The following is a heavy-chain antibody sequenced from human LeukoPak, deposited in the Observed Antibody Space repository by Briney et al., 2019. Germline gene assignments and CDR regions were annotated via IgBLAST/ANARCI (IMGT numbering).Heavy chain of an antibody. CDR3: AKDPYYGSGSYYDY. J-gene: IGHJ4*02. V-gene: IGHV3-23*01. CDR1: GFTFSSYS. Sequence: GGSLRLSCAASGFTFSSYSMNWVRQAPGKGLEWVSAISGSGGSTYCADSVKGRFTISRDNSKNTLYLQMNSLRAEDTAVYYCAKDPYYGSGSYYDYWGQGTLVTVSS. D-gene: IGHD3-10*01. CDR2: ISGSGGST.